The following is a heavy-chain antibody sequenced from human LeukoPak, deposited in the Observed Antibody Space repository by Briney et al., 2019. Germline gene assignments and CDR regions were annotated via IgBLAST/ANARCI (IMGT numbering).Heavy chain of an antibody. CDR1: GFTFGDYA. CDR3: TRAYSITMVRGGFMDV. J-gene: IGHJ6*03. CDR2: IRSEAYGGTT. Sequence: PGRSLRLSCTASGFTFGDYAMSWFRQAPGKGLEWVGFIRSEAYGGTTEYAASVKGRFTISRDDSKSIAYLQMNSLKTEDTAVYYCTRAYSITMVRGGFMDVWGKGTTVTVSS. V-gene: IGHV3-49*03. D-gene: IGHD3-10*01.